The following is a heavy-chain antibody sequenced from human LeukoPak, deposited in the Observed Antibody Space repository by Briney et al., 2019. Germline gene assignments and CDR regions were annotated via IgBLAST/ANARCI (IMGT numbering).Heavy chain of an antibody. CDR3: AREIMVSREWYFDL. Sequence: PGGSLRLSCAASGLTLSNYWMHWVRHAPGKGLVWVSRMNNDGSGTTYADSVRGRFTISRDNAKNTLYLQMNSLRVEDTAVYFCAREIMVSREWYFDLWGRGTLVTVAS. CDR1: GLTLSNYW. CDR2: MNNDGSGT. D-gene: IGHD2-21*01. J-gene: IGHJ2*01. V-gene: IGHV3-74*01.